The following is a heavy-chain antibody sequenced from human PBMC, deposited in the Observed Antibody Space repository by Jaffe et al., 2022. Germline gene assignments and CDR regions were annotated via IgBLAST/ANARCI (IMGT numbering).Heavy chain of an antibody. D-gene: IGHD6-19*01. CDR2: IKQDGSEK. V-gene: IGHV3-7*05. Sequence: EVQLVESGGGLVQPGGSLRLSCAASGFTFSSYWMSWVRQAPGKGLEWVANIKQDGSEKYYVDSVKGRFTISRDNAKNSLYLQMNSLRAEDTAVYYCARDRGSGWYYYYYYYMDVWGKGTTVTVSS. J-gene: IGHJ6*03. CDR3: ARDRGSGWYYYYYYYMDV. CDR1: GFTFSSYW.